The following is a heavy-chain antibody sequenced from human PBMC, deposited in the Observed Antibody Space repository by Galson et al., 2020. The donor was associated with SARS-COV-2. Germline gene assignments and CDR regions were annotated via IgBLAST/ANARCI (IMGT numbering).Heavy chain of an antibody. V-gene: IGHV4-31*03. CDR2: ISYSGST. CDR3: ARDPGVGCSGGSCYSYYYYGMDV. D-gene: IGHD2-15*01. CDR1: GGSISSGGYY. Sequence: ETSETLSLTCTVSGGSISSGGYYWSWIRQHPGQGLEWIGYISYSGSTYYNPSLKSRVTISVDTSKNQFSLKLSSVTAADTAVYYCARDPGVGCSGGSCYSYYYYGMDVWGQGTTVTVSS. J-gene: IGHJ6*02.